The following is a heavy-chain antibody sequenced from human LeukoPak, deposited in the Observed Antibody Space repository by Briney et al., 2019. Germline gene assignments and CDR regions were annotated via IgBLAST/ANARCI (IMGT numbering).Heavy chain of an antibody. Sequence: PGGSLRLSCAASGFTFSSYGMHWVRQAPGKGLEWVAVISYDGSNKYYADSVKGRFTISRDNSKNTLYLQMNSLRAEDTAVYYCAKVAVAGGYFDYWGQGTLVTVSS. V-gene: IGHV3-30*18. CDR2: ISYDGSNK. CDR1: GFTFSSYG. J-gene: IGHJ4*02. CDR3: AKVAVAGGYFDY. D-gene: IGHD6-19*01.